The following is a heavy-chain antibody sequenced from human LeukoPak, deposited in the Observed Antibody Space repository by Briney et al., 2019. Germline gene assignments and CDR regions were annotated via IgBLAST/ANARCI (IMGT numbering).Heavy chain of an antibody. CDR1: GGSISSYY. V-gene: IGHV4-59*08. D-gene: IGHD6-19*01. Sequence: SETLSLTCTVSGGSISSYYWSWIRQPPGKGLEWIGYVFHSGSTNYNPSLKSRVTISVDTSKNQFSLKLSSVTAADTAVYYCARLRYSSRPYFDYWGQGTLVTVSS. CDR2: VFHSGST. CDR3: ARLRYSSRPYFDY. J-gene: IGHJ4*02.